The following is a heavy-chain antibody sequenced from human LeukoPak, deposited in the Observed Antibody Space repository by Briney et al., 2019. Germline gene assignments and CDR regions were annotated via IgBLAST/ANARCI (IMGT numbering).Heavy chain of an antibody. CDR1: GFTFSSYW. CDR3: ARESYYDSSGYYSGDY. V-gene: IGHV3-74*01. D-gene: IGHD3-22*01. J-gene: IGHJ4*02. Sequence: GGSLRLSCAASGFTFSSYWMHWVRQDPGKGLVWVSRINSDGSITTYADSVKGRFTISRDNAKNSLYLQMNSLRAEDTAVYYCARESYYDSSGYYSGDYWGQGTLVTVSS. CDR2: INSDGSIT.